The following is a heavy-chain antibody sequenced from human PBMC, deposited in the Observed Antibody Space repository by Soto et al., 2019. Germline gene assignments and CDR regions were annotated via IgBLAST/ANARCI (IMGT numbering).Heavy chain of an antibody. D-gene: IGHD3-9*01. CDR3: ASSDWFVNRLDP. J-gene: IGHJ5*02. CDR2: MKPNSGNT. CDR1: GYSFTSFD. V-gene: IGHV1-8*02. Sequence: QVQLVQSGSEVKKSGASVKVSCKSFGYSFTSFDVHWVRQASGQGLEWMGWMKPNSGNTDYAQRFQCRVNMTRDTGINTDYMELNSLTAEATAVYYCASSDWFVNRLDPWGEGTLVTISS.